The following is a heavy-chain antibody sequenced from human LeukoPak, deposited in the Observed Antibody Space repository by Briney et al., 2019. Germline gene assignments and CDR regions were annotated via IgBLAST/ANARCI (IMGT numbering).Heavy chain of an antibody. CDR3: ARDRVMVRGEEAFDI. CDR1: GYTFTGYY. V-gene: IGHV1-2*02. J-gene: IGHJ3*02. D-gene: IGHD3-10*01. CDR2: INPNSGGT. Sequence: GASVKVSCKASGYTFTGYYMHWVRQAPGQGLEWMGWINPNSGGTNYAQKFQGRVTMTRDTSISTAHMELSRLRSDDTAVYYCARDRVMVRGEEAFDIWGQGTMVTVSS.